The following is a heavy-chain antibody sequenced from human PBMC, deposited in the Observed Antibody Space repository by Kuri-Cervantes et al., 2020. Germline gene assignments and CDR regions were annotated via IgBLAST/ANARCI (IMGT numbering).Heavy chain of an antibody. CDR2: IIPMFGTK. D-gene: IGHD5-24*01. Sequence: SVKVSCKISGGTFSRYTMNWVRRQAPGQGLEWMGGIIPMFGTKNYAQKFQGRVTITTDESTSTAYMELSSLRSEDTAVYYCARDGGRDGYNGPLVLDDWGQGTLVTVSS. CDR3: ARDGGRDGYNGPLVLDD. J-gene: IGHJ4*02. V-gene: IGHV1-69*05. CDR1: GGTFSRYT.